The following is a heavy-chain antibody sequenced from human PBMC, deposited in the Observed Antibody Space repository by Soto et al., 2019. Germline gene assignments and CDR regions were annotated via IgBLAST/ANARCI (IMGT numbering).Heavy chain of an antibody. CDR2: INHSGST. CDR3: ARXRRYSSSSGGYYYGMDV. Sequence: SETLSLTCAVYGGSFSCYYWGWIRQPPGKGLEWIGEINHSGSTNYNPSLKSRVTISVDTSKNQFSLKLSSVTAADTAVYYCARXRRYSSSSGGYYYGMDVWGQGTTVTVSS. J-gene: IGHJ6*02. D-gene: IGHD6-6*01. CDR1: GGSFSCYY. V-gene: IGHV4-34*01.